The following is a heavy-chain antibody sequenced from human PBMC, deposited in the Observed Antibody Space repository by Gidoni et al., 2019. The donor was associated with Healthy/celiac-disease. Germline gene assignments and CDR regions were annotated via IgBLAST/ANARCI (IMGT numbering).Heavy chain of an antibody. V-gene: IGHV1-2*04. CDR1: GYTFTGYY. Sequence: QVQLVQSGAEVNKPGASVKVSCTASGYTFTGYYMHWVRQAPGQGLEWMGWTNPNSGGTNYAQKFQGWVTMTRDTSISTAYMELSRLRSDDTAVYYCARDRGTAAAGDARAFDIWGQGTMVTVSS. D-gene: IGHD6-13*01. CDR2: TNPNSGGT. CDR3: ARDRGTAAAGDARAFDI. J-gene: IGHJ3*02.